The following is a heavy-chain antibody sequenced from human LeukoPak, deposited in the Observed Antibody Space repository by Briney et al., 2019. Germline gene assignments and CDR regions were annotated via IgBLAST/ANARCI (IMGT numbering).Heavy chain of an antibody. J-gene: IGHJ5*02. Sequence: SETLSLTCTVSGGSISSYYWSWLRQPPGKGLEWIGYIYYSGSTSYNPSLKSRVTISVDTSKNQFSLKLSSVTAADTAVYYCARDLAAAGTIDPWGQGTLVTVSS. CDR2: IYYSGST. CDR3: ARDLAAAGTIDP. D-gene: IGHD6-13*01. V-gene: IGHV4-59*01. CDR1: GGSISSYY.